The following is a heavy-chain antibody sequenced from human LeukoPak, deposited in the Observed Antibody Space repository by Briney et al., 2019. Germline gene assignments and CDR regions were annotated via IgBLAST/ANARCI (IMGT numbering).Heavy chain of an antibody. CDR3: ARGITMVRD. V-gene: IGHV3-23*01. J-gene: IGHJ4*02. CDR1: GFTFSSYA. Sequence: GGSLRLSCAASGFTFSSYAMSWVRQAPGKGLEWVSAISGSDGHTYYADAVKGRFTISRDNSKNTLYLQMSSLRAEDTAVYYCARGITMVRDWGQGTLVTVSS. CDR2: ISGSDGHT. D-gene: IGHD3-10*01.